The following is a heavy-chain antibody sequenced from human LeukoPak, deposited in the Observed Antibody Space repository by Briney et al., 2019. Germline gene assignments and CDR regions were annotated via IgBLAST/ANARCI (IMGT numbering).Heavy chain of an antibody. Sequence: SETLSLTCTVSGGSVSSGNYFWTWIRQPPGKGLEWLGYIFYTGSTNYNPSPKSRVTISVDTSKNQFSLKLSSVTAADTAVYYCARDRPNNWFDPWGQGTLVTVSS. CDR3: ARDRPNNWFDP. V-gene: IGHV4-61*01. J-gene: IGHJ5*02. CDR1: GGSVSSGNYF. CDR2: IFYTGST.